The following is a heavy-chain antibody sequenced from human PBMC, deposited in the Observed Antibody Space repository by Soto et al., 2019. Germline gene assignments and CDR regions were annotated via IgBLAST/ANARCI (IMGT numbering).Heavy chain of an antibody. J-gene: IGHJ4*02. Sequence: EVQLVESGGGLVQPGGSLRLSCAASGFTFSTYWMYWVRQVPGKGLVWVSRTDTDGSDTSYADSVKGRFTISRDNAKNTLYLQMNSLRAEDTAVYYCARDRGWSLFDYWGQGTLFTVSS. D-gene: IGHD6-19*01. V-gene: IGHV3-74*01. CDR3: ARDRGWSLFDY. CDR1: GFTFSTYW. CDR2: TDTDGSDT.